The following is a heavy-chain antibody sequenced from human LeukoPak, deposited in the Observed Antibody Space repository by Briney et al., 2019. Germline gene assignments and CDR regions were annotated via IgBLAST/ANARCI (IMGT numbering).Heavy chain of an antibody. D-gene: IGHD3-16*01. CDR1: GYRFIGYY. CDR3: AREGADGMDV. V-gene: IGHV1-2*02. CDR2: ISPNSAGT. J-gene: IGHJ6*02. Sequence: GASVKVSCKTSGYRFIGYYMHWVRQAPGQGLEWMGWISPNSAGTNYAQKFQGRVTMTRDTSISTAYMELTRLRSDDTAVYYCAREGADGMDVWGQGTTVTASS.